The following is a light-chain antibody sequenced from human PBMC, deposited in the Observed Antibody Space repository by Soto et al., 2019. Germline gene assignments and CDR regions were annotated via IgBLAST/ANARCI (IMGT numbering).Light chain of an antibody. J-gene: IGKJ4*01. Sequence: EIVMTQSPATLSVSPGERATLSCRASQSVSSSLAWYQQKPGQAPRLLIYGASTRATGVPAKFRGSGSGTEFTLTISSLQSEDFAVYYCQQSNNWPLTFGGGTKV. CDR1: QSVSSS. CDR2: GAS. V-gene: IGKV3-15*01. CDR3: QQSNNWPLT.